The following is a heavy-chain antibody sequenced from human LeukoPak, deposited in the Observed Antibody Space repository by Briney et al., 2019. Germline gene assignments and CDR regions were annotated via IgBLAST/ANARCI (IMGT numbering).Heavy chain of an antibody. J-gene: IGHJ5*02. CDR1: GYSISSGDYY. D-gene: IGHD2-2*01. CDR2: VDLGGTR. V-gene: IGHV4-61*02. CDR3: AREGAYCSGTDCFARTVDA. Sequence: SETLSLTCNVSGYSISSGDYYWTWIRQPAGKGLEWIGRVDLGGTRIINQTLISRVTVSVDSSTTQFYLRLTSVTAADTATYYCAREGAYCSGTDCFARTVDAWGPGALVTVSS.